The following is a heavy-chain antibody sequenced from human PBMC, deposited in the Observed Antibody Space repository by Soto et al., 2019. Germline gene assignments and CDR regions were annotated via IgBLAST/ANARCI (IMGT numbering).Heavy chain of an antibody. CDR1: GGTFSSYA. J-gene: IGHJ5*02. Sequence: QVQLVQSGAEVKKPGSSVKVSCKASGGTFSSYAISWVRQAPGQGLEWMGGIIPIFGTANYAQKFQGRVTITADESTSTAYMKLSSLRSEDTAVYYCARNMIAVADLDFDPWGQGTLVTVSS. V-gene: IGHV1-69*01. CDR2: IIPIFGTA. CDR3: ARNMIAVADLDFDP. D-gene: IGHD6-19*01.